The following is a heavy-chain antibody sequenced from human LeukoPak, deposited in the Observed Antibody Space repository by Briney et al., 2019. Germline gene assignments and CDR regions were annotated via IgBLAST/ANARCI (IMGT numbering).Heavy chain of an antibody. D-gene: IGHD1-26*01. CDR2: IIPIFGTA. J-gene: IGHJ5*02. Sequence: ASVKVSCKASGGTFSSYAISWVRQAPGQGLEWIGGIIPIFGTANYAQKFQGRVTITTDESTSTAYMELSSLRSEDTAVYYCARGVLVGATIGPWFDPWGQGTLVTVSS. CDR1: GGTFSSYA. CDR3: ARGVLVGATIGPWFDP. V-gene: IGHV1-69*05.